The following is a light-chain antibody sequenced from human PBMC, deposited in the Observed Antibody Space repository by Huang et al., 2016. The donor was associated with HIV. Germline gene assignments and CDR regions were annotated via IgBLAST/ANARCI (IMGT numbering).Light chain of an antibody. J-gene: IGKJ2*01. Sequence: EIVLTQSPATLSLSPGERATLSCSASQSVSSDLDWYQQKAGQAPRLLIYGASNRATGIPARFSGSGSGTDFTLTISSLEPEDFAVYYCQQRSDWPRTFGQGTKLEIK. CDR1: QSVSSD. CDR2: GAS. V-gene: IGKV3-11*01. CDR3: QQRSDWPRT.